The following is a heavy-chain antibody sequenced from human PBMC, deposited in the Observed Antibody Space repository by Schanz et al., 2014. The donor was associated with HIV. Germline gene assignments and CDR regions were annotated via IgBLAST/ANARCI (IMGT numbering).Heavy chain of an antibody. V-gene: IGHV3-30*03. CDR3: YGDESGY. CDR1: GFTFRTHG. CDR2: ISYDGSIK. J-gene: IGHJ4*02. Sequence: VQLLESGGGLVKPGGSLRLSCAASGFTFRTHGIHWVRQAPAKGLEWVAVISYDGSIKEYADSVKGRFTISRDNSKNTLYLQMNSLRAEDTAVYYCYGDESGYWGQGTLVTVSS. D-gene: IGHD4-17*01.